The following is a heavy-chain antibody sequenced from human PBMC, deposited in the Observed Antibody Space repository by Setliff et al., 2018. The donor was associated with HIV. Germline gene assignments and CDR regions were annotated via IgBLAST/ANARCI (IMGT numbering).Heavy chain of an antibody. V-gene: IGHV3-21*01. Sequence: GGSLRLSCAASDFTFSTYCMNWVRQAPGKGLEWISSISYRSSYIYYSDSVKGRFTISRDNAKKSLYLQVNSLRAEDTAVYYCARDRSGSYSFARDWGQGTLVTVSS. CDR2: ISYRSSYI. J-gene: IGHJ4*02. CDR1: DFTFSTYC. CDR3: ARDRSGSYSFARD. D-gene: IGHD1-26*01.